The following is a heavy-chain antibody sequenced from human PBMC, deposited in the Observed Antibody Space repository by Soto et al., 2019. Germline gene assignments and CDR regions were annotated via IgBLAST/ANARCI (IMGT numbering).Heavy chain of an antibody. V-gene: IGHV1-69*01. Sequence: QVQLVQSGAEVKKPGSSVKVSCKASGGTFSSSAVNWVRQAPGQGLEWMGEIIPVFGTTNSAQKFPARLTITADESTSTAYKALSSLRSEDTAIYFCARSGTATNFDYWGQGTLVTVSS. CDR1: GGTFSSSA. CDR2: IIPVFGTT. J-gene: IGHJ4*02. CDR3: ARSGTATNFDY. D-gene: IGHD2-15*01.